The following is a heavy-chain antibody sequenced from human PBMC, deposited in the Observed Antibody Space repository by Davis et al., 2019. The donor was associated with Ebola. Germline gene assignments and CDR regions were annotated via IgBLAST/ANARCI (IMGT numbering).Heavy chain of an antibody. CDR1: GGSIDNNKFY. D-gene: IGHD6-25*01. J-gene: IGHJ3*02. CDR3: ANTVAAGSGWDAFDI. Sequence: MPGGSLRLSCSVSGGSIDNNKFYWGWIRQPPGKGLEWLGSIYSSGTTDYNASLKRRVALSLDKSKNQFSLNLRSVTAADTAVYYCANTVAAGSGWDAFDIWGQGTMVAVSS. V-gene: IGHV4-39*01. CDR2: IYSSGTT.